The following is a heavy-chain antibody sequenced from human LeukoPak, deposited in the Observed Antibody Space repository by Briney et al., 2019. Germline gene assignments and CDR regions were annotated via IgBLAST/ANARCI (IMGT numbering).Heavy chain of an antibody. CDR2: IRYDGSKK. V-gene: IGHV3-30*02. J-gene: IGHJ4*02. CDR3: TRHSGYGLY. Sequence: GGSLRLSCAASGFTFSSYGMHWVRQAPGKGLEWVAFIRYDGSKKYYADSVKGRFIISRDNSKNTLYLQMNSLKTEDTAVYYCTRHSGYGLYWGQGTLVTVSS. CDR1: GFTFSSYG. D-gene: IGHD5-12*01.